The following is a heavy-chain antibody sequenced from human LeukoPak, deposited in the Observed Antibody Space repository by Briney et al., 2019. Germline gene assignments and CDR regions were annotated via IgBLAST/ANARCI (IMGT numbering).Heavy chain of an antibody. V-gene: IGHV3-11*01. J-gene: IGHJ4*02. CDR3: ARDQYYYDSSGYYNDY. CDR2: ISSSGSTI. D-gene: IGHD3-22*01. Sequence: GGSLRLSCAASGFTFSDYYMSWIRQAPGKGLEWVSYISSSGSTIYYADSVKGRFTISRDNAKNSLYLQMNSLRAEDTAVYYCARDQYYYDSSGYYNDYWGQGTLVTVSS. CDR1: GFTFSDYY.